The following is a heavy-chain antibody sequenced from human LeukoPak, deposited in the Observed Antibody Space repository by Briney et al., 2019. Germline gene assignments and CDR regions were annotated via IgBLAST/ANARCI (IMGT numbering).Heavy chain of an antibody. V-gene: IGHV3-30*02. CDR2: IRYDVINN. J-gene: IGHJ3*02. Sequence: GGSLRLSCAAAGFTFSSYGKHWVRQAQGKGLEWEAFIRYDVINNYYPVSVKVRFTISRDNSKTPLYLQMTSLRPEDTAVYYCANPGEGAYYDPSADYAFDIWGQGTMVTVSS. D-gene: IGHD3-22*01. CDR3: ANPGEGAYYDPSADYAFDI. CDR1: GFTFSSYG.